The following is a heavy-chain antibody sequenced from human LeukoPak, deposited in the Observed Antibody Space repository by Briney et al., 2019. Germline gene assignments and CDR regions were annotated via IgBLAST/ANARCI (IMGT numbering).Heavy chain of an antibody. CDR2: ISGSGGST. J-gene: IGHJ5*02. CDR3: AKSYYDSSGYYYPVNWFDP. D-gene: IGHD3-22*01. CDR1: GFTFSSYA. V-gene: IGHV3-23*01. Sequence: GGSLRLSCAASGFTFSSYAMSWVRQAPGKGLEWVSAISGSGGSTYYADSVKGRFTISRDNSKNTLYLQMNSLRAEDTAVYYCAKSYYDSSGYYYPVNWFDPWGQGTLATVSS.